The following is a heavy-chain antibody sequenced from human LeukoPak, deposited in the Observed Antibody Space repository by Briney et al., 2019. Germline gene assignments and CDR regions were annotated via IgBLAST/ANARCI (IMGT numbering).Heavy chain of an antibody. Sequence: GGSLRLSCAASGFTFSSYAMSWVRQAPGKGLEWVAGIDGDGTEKYYVESVKGRFTISRDNAKKSVYLQMNSLRADDTAVYYCARAITVVDSYWGQGTLVTVSS. V-gene: IGHV3-7*01. CDR2: IDGDGTEK. CDR1: GFTFSSYA. CDR3: ARAITVVDSY. J-gene: IGHJ4*02. D-gene: IGHD2-2*01.